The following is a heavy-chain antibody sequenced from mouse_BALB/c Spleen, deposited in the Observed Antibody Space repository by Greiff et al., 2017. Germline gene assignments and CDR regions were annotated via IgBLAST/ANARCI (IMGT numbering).Heavy chain of an antibody. D-gene: IGHD2-10*02. V-gene: IGHV14-4*02. CDR3: TLLVENAMDY. Sequence: EVKLVESGAELVRSGASVKLSCTASGFNIKDYYMHWVKQRPEQGLEWIGWIDPENGDTEYAPKFQGKATMTADTSSNTAYLQLSSLTSEDTAVYYCTLLVENAMDYWGQGTSVTVSS. CDR2: IDPENGDT. CDR1: GFNIKDYY. J-gene: IGHJ4*01.